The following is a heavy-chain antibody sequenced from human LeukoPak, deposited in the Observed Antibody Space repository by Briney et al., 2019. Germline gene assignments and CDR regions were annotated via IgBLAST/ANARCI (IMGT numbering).Heavy chain of an antibody. D-gene: IGHD3-22*01. V-gene: IGHV3-21*01. Sequence: SGGSLRPSCAASGFTFSSYSMNWVRQAPGKGLEWVSSISSSSSYIYYADSVKGRFTISRGNAKNSPYLQMNSLRAEDTAVYYCARVGYYDRSGYYWGQGTLVTVSS. CDR2: ISSSSSYI. CDR1: GFTFSSYS. J-gene: IGHJ4*02. CDR3: ARVGYYDRSGYY.